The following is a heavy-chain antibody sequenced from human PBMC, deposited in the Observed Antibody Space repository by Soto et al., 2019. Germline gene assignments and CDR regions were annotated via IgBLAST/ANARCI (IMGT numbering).Heavy chain of an antibody. CDR3: ARDRLQP. CDR1: GYTFTSYD. Sequence: ASVKVSCKASGYTFTSYDINWVRQATGQGLEWMGWMNADSGNTRYSQKFQGRVTITRNTSVSTAYMELSSLRSEDTAVYYCARDRLQPWGQGTLVTVSS. J-gene: IGHJ5*02. CDR2: MNADSGNT. V-gene: IGHV1-8*01.